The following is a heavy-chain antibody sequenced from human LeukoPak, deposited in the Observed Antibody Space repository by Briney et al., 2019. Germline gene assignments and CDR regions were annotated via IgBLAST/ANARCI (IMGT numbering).Heavy chain of an antibody. J-gene: IGHJ4*02. D-gene: IGHD4-11*01. V-gene: IGHV3-30*02. CDR3: ARGGYRGDYPTVY. CDR2: IRYDGSNK. Sequence: GGSLRLSCAASGFTFSSYGMHWVRQAPGKGLEGVAFIRYDGSNKYYADSVKGRFTISRDNSKNTLYLQMNSLRAEDTAVYYCARGGYRGDYPTVYWGQGTLVTVSS. CDR1: GFTFSSYG.